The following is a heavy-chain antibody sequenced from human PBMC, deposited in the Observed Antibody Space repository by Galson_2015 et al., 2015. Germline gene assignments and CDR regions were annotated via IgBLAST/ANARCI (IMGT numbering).Heavy chain of an antibody. CDR2: TYYRSKWYN. CDR3: ARDPVPAAQTIFGVVTTYYSYYMDV. D-gene: IGHD3-3*01. Sequence: CAISGDSVSSNSAAWNWIRQSPSRGLEWLGRTYYRSKWYNDYALSVKSRITINPDTSKNQFSLQLNSVTPEDTAVYYCARDPVPAAQTIFGVVTTYYSYYMDVWGKGTTVTVSS. CDR1: GDSVSSNSAA. J-gene: IGHJ6*03. V-gene: IGHV6-1*01.